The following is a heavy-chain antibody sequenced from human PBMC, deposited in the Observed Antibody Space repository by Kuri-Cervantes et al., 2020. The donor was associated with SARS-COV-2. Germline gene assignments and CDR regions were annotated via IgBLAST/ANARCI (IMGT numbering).Heavy chain of an antibody. J-gene: IGHJ5*02. Sequence: GGSLRLSCEVSGFLFSASAIHWVRQGSGKGLEWVGRVRGKANNYATAYAASVKGGFTISRDDSKNMAYLQMNSLRSEDTAVYYCARAGVRAKARVNWFDPWGQGTLVTVSS. CDR2: VRGKANNYAT. CDR3: ARAGVRAKARVNWFDP. V-gene: IGHV3-73*01. CDR1: GFLFSASA. D-gene: IGHD2-8*01.